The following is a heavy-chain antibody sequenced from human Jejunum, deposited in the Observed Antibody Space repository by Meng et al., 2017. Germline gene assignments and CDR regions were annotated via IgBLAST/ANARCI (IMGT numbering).Heavy chain of an antibody. CDR2: MNADGNM. Sequence: GGSLRLSCAASGFTVSSTFMSWVRQAPGKGLEWVSKMNADGNMNYGDSVKGRFTISRDNSKNTMYLQMSSLRAEDTAVYYCAGGRFDYWGQGTRVNGAS. CDR3: AGGRFDY. V-gene: IGHV3-66*02. J-gene: IGHJ4*02. CDR1: GFTVSSTF.